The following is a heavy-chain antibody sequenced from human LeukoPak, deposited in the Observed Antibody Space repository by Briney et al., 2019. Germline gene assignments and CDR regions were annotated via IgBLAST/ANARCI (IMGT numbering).Heavy chain of an antibody. D-gene: IGHD2-2*01. CDR1: GFTFSSYG. J-gene: IGHJ4*02. Sequence: GRSLRLSCAASGFTFSSYGMHWVRQAPGKGLEWVAVISYDGSNKYYADSVKGRFTISRDNSKNTLYLQMNSLRAEDTAVYYCAKSRGCSSTSCLVDYRGQGTLVTVSS. CDR2: ISYDGSNK. CDR3: AKSRGCSSTSCLVDY. V-gene: IGHV3-30*18.